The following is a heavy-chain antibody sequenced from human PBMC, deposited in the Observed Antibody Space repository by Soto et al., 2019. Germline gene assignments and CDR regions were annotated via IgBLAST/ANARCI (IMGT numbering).Heavy chain of an antibody. CDR3: ARERGITSFGVGGH. J-gene: IGHJ4*02. CDR2: IKQDGSEK. V-gene: IGHV3-7*05. Sequence: EEQLVESGGGLVQPGGSLTLSCAASGFTCRSFWMSWARQAPGKGLERVATIKQDGSEKYYVDSVRGRFTISRDNAENSLYLQMNSLRAEDTAIYYCARERGITSFGVGGHWGQGTLVTVSS. D-gene: IGHD3-3*01. CDR1: GFTCRSFW.